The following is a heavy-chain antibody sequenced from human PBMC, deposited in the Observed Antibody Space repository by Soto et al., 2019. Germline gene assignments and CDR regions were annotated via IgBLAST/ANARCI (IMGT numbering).Heavy chain of an antibody. CDR3: ARAVVAANYYYYGMDV. CDR2: IYYSGST. Sequence: SETLSLTCTVSGGSISSYYWSWIRQPPGKGLEWIGYIYYSGSTNYNPSLKSRVTISVDTSKNQFSLKLSSVTAADTAVYYCARAVVAANYYYYGMDVWGQGTTVTVSS. J-gene: IGHJ6*02. CDR1: GGSISSYY. D-gene: IGHD2-15*01. V-gene: IGHV4-59*12.